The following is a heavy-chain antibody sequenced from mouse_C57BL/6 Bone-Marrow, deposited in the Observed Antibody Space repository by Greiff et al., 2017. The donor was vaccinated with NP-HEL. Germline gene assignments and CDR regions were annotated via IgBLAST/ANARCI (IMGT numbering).Heavy chain of an antibody. CDR3: ARVAYGSSWFAY. D-gene: IGHD1-1*01. CDR1: GYTFTSYW. V-gene: IGHV1-61*01. J-gene: IGHJ3*01. Sequence: VKLQQPGAELVRPGSSVKLSCKASGYTFTSYWMDWVKQRPGQGLEWIGNIYPSDSETHYNQKFKDKATLTVDKSSSTAYMQLSSLTSEDSAVYYCARVAYGSSWFAYWGQGTLVTVSA. CDR2: IYPSDSET.